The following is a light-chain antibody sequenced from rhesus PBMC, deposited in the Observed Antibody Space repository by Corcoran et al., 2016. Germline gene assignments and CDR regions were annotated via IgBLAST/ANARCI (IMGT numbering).Light chain of an antibody. CDR3: QQRNSYPWT. CDR1: QGIANY. CDR2: DAS. J-gene: IGKJ1*01. V-gene: IGKV1-38*01. Sequence: DIQLTQSPSSLSASVGDRVTIPCRASQGIANYLAWYQQKSGRAPKLLIHDASNLQSGVPSRFSGSGSGTEFTLTISSLQPEDFATYYCQQRNSYPWTFGQGTKVEIK.